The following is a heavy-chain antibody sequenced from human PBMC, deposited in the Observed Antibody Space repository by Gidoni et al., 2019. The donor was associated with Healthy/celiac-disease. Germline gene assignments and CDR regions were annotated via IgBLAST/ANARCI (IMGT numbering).Heavy chain of an antibody. Sequence: QLQLQESGPGLVKPSETLSLTCTVSGGSISSSSYYWGWIRQPPGKGLEWIGSIYYSGSTYYNPSLKSRVTISVDTSKNQFSLKLSSVTAADTAVYYCASPFSAYYYDSSGLGEYFQHWGQGTLVTVSS. CDR2: IYYSGST. V-gene: IGHV4-39*01. J-gene: IGHJ1*01. CDR1: GGSISSSSYY. D-gene: IGHD3-22*01. CDR3: ASPFSAYYYDSSGLGEYFQH.